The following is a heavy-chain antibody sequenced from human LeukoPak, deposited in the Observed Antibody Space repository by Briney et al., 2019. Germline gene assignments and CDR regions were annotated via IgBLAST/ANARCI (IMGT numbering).Heavy chain of an antibody. Sequence: PGGSLRLSCAASGFTFSDYWMTWVRQAPGKGLEWVANIKQDGCEKDYVDSVKGRFTISRDNAKNSLYLQMDSLRVEDTAVYYCARKGGYSSGYYYWGQGTLVTVSS. CDR1: GFTFSDYW. CDR3: ARKGGYSSGYYY. D-gene: IGHD3-22*01. CDR2: IKQDGCEK. J-gene: IGHJ4*02. V-gene: IGHV3-7*01.